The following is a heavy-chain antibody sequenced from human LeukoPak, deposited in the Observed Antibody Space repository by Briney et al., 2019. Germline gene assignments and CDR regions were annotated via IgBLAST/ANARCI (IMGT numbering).Heavy chain of an antibody. CDR1: GFIFSNYG. Sequence: GGSLRLSCAASGFIFSNYGMHWVRQAPGKGLEWVAFTRYDGNTKFYADSVRGRFTIFRDNSNNTLYLQMNSLKTEDTAVYFCTTDQSIIWGDIHDYWGQGALVAVSS. CDR3: TTDQSIIWGDIHDY. J-gene: IGHJ4*02. V-gene: IGHV3-30*02. CDR2: TRYDGNTK. D-gene: IGHD3-10*01.